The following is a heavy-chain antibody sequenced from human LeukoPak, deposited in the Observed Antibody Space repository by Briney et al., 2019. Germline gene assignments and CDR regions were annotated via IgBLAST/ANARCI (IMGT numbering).Heavy chain of an antibody. CDR2: INPNSGGT. CDR1: KYTFIDYY. D-gene: IGHD3-3*01. V-gene: IGHV1-2*06. J-gene: IGHJ4*02. CDR3: VRGRGNYDLWTGYSGPFDY. Sequence: ASVKVSCKASKYTFIDYYIHWIRQAPGQGLEWMGRINPNSGGTNYAQKFQGRVTMARDTSISTAYMELSGLRSDDTAVYYCVRGRGNYDLWTGYSGPFDYWGQGTLVTVSS.